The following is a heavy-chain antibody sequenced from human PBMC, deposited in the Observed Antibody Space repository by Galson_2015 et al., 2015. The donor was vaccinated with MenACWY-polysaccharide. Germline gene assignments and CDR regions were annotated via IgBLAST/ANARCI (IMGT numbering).Heavy chain of an antibody. D-gene: IGHD2-2*01. Sequence: ETLSLTCAVYGGSFSGFSWRWIRQPPGKGLEWIGEIYDSGSTSYNPSLKSRVTISADTSQNQFSLKLSSVTAADTAVYYCASEIPAAIADGYYYYIDVWGKGTTVTVSS. V-gene: IGHV4-34*01. CDR3: ASEIPAAIADGYYYYIDV. J-gene: IGHJ6*03. CDR1: GGSFSGFS. CDR2: IYDSGST.